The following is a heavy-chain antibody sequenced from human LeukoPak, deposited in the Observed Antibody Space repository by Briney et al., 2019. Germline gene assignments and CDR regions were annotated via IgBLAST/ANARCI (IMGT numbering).Heavy chain of an antibody. Sequence: GGSLRLSCVASGFTLSIHWMTWVRQAPGKGLEWVATIKPDGDDKFFVDSVKGRFTISRDNAKNSLYLQMSNLRAEDTAVYFCARGGGLDVWGQGATVTVSS. D-gene: IGHD3-16*01. CDR2: IKPDGDDK. V-gene: IGHV3-7*03. J-gene: IGHJ6*02. CDR3: ARGGGLDV. CDR1: GFTLSIHW.